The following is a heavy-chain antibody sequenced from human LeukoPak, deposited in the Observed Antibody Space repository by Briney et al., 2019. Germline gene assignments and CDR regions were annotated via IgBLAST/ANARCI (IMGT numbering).Heavy chain of an antibody. CDR2: INHSGST. Sequence: SETLSLTCAVYGGSFSGYYWSWIRQPPGKGLEWIGEINHSGSTNYNPSLKSRVTISVDTSKNQFSLKLSSVTAADTAVYYCARGHPFDYWGQGTLVAVSS. J-gene: IGHJ4*02. CDR1: GGSFSGYY. V-gene: IGHV4-34*01. CDR3: ARGHPFDY.